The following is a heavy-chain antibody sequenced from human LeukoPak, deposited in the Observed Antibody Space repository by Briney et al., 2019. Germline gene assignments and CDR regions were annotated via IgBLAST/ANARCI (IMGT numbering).Heavy chain of an antibody. Sequence: SETLSLTCTVSGGSISSYYWSWIRQPPGKGLEWIGYIYYSGSTNYNPSLKSRVTISVDTSKNQFSLKLSSVTAADTAVYYCARDGGSSGYYGAFDIWGQGTMVTVSS. CDR2: IYYSGST. J-gene: IGHJ3*02. D-gene: IGHD3-22*01. CDR3: ARDGGSSGYYGAFDI. V-gene: IGHV4-59*01. CDR1: GGSISSYY.